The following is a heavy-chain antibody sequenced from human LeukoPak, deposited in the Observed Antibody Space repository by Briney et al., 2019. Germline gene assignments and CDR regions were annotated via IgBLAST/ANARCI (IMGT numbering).Heavy chain of an antibody. J-gene: IGHJ4*02. D-gene: IGHD6-13*01. CDR2: IYYSGGT. CDR1: GGSISSYY. Sequence: SSETLSLTCTVSGGSISSYYWSWIRQPPGKGLEWIGYIYYSGGTNYNPSLKSRVTISVDTSKNQFSLNLSSVTAADTAVYYCARGRGSSWYYFGYWGQGTLVTVSS. CDR3: ARGRGSSWYYFGY. V-gene: IGHV4-59*12.